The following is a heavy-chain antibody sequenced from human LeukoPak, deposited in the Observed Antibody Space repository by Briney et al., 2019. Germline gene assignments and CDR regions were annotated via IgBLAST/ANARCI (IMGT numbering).Heavy chain of an antibody. D-gene: IGHD5-12*01. CDR3: ARGLGYSGYDPIRWYD. V-gene: IGHV4-39*07. CDR2: IYYSGST. CDR1: GGSISSSSYY. Sequence: PSETLSLTCTVSGGSISSSSYYWGWIRQPPGKGLEWIGSIYYSGSTYYNPSLKSRVTISVDTSKNQFSLKLSSVTAVDTAVYYCARGLGYSGYDPIRWYDWGQGTLVTVSS. J-gene: IGHJ4*02.